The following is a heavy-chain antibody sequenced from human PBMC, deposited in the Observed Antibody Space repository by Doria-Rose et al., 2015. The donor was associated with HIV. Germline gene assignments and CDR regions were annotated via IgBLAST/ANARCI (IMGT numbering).Heavy chain of an antibody. CDR2: ISKSGDTR. D-gene: IGHD2-8*02. CDR1: GFTFSDYA. CDR3: AKQDGQPGQDYWFDF. Sequence: LRLSCVASGFTFSDYAIGWVRQSPGKGLEWVSSISKSGDTRYFADSVKGRFTISRDNSKNALSLQMDRLRDEATAVYYCAKQDGQPGQDYWFDFWGQGILVIV. V-gene: IGHV3-23*01. J-gene: IGHJ4*02.